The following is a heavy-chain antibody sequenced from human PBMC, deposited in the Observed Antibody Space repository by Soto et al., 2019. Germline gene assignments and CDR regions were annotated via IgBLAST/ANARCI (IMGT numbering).Heavy chain of an antibody. J-gene: IGHJ3*02. V-gene: IGHV1-69*13. D-gene: IGHD3-22*01. CDR3: AQGRAQDYYDTDGPGYAFDI. CDR2: IIPIFGTA. CDR1: GGPFSSYA. Sequence: RASVKVSCKASGGPFSSYAISWVRQAPGQGLEWMGGIIPIFGTANYAQKFQGRVTITADESTSTAYMELGSLRSEDTAVYYCAQGRAQDYYDTDGPGYAFDIWGQGTMVT.